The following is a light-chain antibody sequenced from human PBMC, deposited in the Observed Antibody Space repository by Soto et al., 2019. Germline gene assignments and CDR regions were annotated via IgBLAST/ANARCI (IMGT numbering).Light chain of an antibody. CDR2: QDS. V-gene: IGLV3-1*01. CDR1: KLGDKY. Sequence: SYELTQPPSVSVSPGQTANITGSGDKLGDKYACWYQQKPGQSPVLVIYQDSKRPSGIPERFSGSNSGNTATLTISGTQAMDEADYYCQAWDSSTGVFGTGTKLTVL. CDR3: QAWDSSTGV. J-gene: IGLJ1*01.